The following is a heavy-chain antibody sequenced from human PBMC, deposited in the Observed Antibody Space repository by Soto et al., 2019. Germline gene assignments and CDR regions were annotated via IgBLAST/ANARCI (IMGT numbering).Heavy chain of an antibody. Sequence: SETLSLTCTVSGGSISSSSYYWGWIRQPPGKGLEWIGSIYYSGSTYYNPSLKSRVTISVDTSKNQFSLKLSSVTAADTAAYYCARHPLPDCGGDCYSYYFDYWGQGTLVTVSS. J-gene: IGHJ4*02. CDR2: IYYSGST. CDR1: GGSISSSSYY. V-gene: IGHV4-39*01. CDR3: ARHPLPDCGGDCYSYYFDY. D-gene: IGHD2-21*02.